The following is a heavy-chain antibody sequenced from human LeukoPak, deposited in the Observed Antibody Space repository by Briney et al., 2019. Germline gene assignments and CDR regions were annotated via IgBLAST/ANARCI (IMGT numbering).Heavy chain of an antibody. D-gene: IGHD1-1*01. Sequence: GGSLRLSCAASGFTFSSFDMQWVRQPTGQGLEWVSTIGTASDTYYSGSVEGRFTLSRDNAKNSLYLQMNSLTAGDTAVYYCARGPPRGKYYYMDVWGKGTTVTVSS. J-gene: IGHJ6*03. CDR1: GFTFSSFD. CDR3: ARGPPRGKYYYMDV. CDR2: IGTASDT. V-gene: IGHV3-13*01.